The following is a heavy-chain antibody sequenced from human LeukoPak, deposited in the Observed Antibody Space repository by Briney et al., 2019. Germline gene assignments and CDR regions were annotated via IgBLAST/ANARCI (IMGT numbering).Heavy chain of an antibody. V-gene: IGHV4-39*07. CDR2: IYYSGST. CDR1: GGSTTSSSYY. J-gene: IGHJ5*02. CDR3: ARFIDEIDNWFDP. Sequence: SETLSLTCTLSGGSTTSSSYYWGWIRQPPGKGLEWIGSIYYSGSTYYNPSLKSRVTISVDTSKTQFSLKLSSVTPADTAVYYCARFIDEIDNWFDPWGQGTLVTVSS. D-gene: IGHD3-16*02.